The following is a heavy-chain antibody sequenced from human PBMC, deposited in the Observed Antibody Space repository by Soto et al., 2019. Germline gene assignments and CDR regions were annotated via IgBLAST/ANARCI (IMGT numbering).Heavy chain of an antibody. D-gene: IGHD3-16*01. CDR2: MNPNSGTT. CDR3: ASERAIGGFDY. Sequence: QEQLVQSGAEVKKPGASVKVSCKASGYTFTSYDINWVRQATVQGLEWMGWMNPNSGTTGDAQKFESRVTMPRSTSISTAYMELSSLRSEDTAVCYWASERAIGGFDYWGQGTLVTVS. J-gene: IGHJ4*02. V-gene: IGHV1-8*01. CDR1: GYTFTSYD.